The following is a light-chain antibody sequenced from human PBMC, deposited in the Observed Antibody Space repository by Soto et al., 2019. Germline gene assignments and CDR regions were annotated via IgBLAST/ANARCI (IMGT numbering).Light chain of an antibody. Sequence: QSALTQPASVSGSPGQSITISCTGSSSDVGAYNYVSWYQQCPGKAPKLMNYEVNDRPSGVSNRFSGSKSGNTAALTISGLQTEDEADYYCCSYRSDNTWVFGSGTKLTVL. CDR2: EVN. V-gene: IGLV2-14*01. CDR1: SSDVGAYNY. J-gene: IGLJ3*02. CDR3: CSYRSDNTWV.